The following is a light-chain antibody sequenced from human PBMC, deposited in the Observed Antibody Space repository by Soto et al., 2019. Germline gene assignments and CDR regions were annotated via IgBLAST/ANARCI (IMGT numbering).Light chain of an antibody. CDR2: TAS. Sequence: DIQMTQSPSSVSASVGDRVTITCRASQGISSLLAWYQQKPGKAPNLLIHTASSLQSGVPSRFSGSGSGTEFTLPISSLQPEDFATYYCQQANSFPLPFGGGTKVEIK. CDR3: QQANSFPLP. CDR1: QGISSL. V-gene: IGKV1-12*01. J-gene: IGKJ4*01.